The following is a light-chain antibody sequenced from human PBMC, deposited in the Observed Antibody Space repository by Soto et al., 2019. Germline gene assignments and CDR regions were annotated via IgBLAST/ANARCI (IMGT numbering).Light chain of an antibody. CDR2: DTN. CDR3: LLSYRGPWV. V-gene: IGLV7-46*01. Sequence: QAVVTQEPSLTVSPGGTVTLTCGSSTGAVTGGHYPYWFQQKPGQAPKKLIYDTNNKLSWTPARFSGSLLGGKAALTLSGAQPEDEADYYCLLSYRGPWVFGGGTKLTVL. CDR1: TGAVTGGHY. J-gene: IGLJ3*02.